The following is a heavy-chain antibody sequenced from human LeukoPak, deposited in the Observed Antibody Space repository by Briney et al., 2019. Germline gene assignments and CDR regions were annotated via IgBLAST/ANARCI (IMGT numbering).Heavy chain of an antibody. CDR3: AREDRLVTDAFDI. CDR1: GYTLTDYY. CDR2: INPNSGGT. Sequence: ASVKVSCKASGYTLTDYYIHWVRQAPGQGLEWMGWINPNSGGTNYAQKFQGRVTMTRDTSISTAYMELSRLRSDDTAVYYCAREDRLVTDAFDIWGQGTMVTVSS. V-gene: IGHV1-2*02. J-gene: IGHJ3*02. D-gene: IGHD3-9*01.